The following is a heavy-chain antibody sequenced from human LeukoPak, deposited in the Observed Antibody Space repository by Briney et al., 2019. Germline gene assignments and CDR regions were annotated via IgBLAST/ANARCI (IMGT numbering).Heavy chain of an antibody. CDR3: ARDSKASFDY. V-gene: IGHV3-33*01. Sequence: GGSLRLSCAASGFTFSSYGMHWVRQAPGKGLEWAAVIWYDGSNKYYADSVKGRFTISRDNSKNTLYLQMNSLRAEDTAVYYCARDSKASFDYWGQGTLVTVSS. J-gene: IGHJ4*02. CDR2: IWYDGSNK. CDR1: GFTFSSYG.